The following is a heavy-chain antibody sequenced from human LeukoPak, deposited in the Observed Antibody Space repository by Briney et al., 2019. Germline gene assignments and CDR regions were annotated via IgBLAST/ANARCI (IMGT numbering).Heavy chain of an antibody. D-gene: IGHD2-2*01. J-gene: IGHJ5*02. CDR3: ARDQGRYCSSTSCLGRFDP. V-gene: IGHV4-31*03. CDR2: IYYSGST. CDR1: GGSISSGGYY. Sequence: PSETLSLTCTVSGGSISSGGYYWSWIRQHPGKGLEWIGYIYYSGSTYYNPSLKSRVTISVDTSKNQFSLKLSSVTAADTAVYYCARDQGRYCSSTSCLGRFDPWGQGTLVTVSS.